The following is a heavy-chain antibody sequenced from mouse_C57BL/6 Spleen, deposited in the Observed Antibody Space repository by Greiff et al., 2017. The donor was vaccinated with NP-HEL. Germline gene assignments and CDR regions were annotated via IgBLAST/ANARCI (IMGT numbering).Heavy chain of an antibody. J-gene: IGHJ3*01. D-gene: IGHD2-3*01. CDR1: GYTFTDYY. CDR3: ARGDGYYWFAY. V-gene: IGHV1-76*01. Sequence: QVQLKQSGAELVRPGASVKLSCKASGYTFTDYYINWVKQRPGQGLEWIARIYPGSGNTYYNEKFKGKATLTAEKSSSTAYMQLSSLTSEDSAVYFCARGDGYYWFAYWGQGTLVTVSA. CDR2: IYPGSGNT.